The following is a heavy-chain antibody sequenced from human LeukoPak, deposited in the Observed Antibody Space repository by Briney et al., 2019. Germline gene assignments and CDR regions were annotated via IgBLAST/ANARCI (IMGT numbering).Heavy chain of an antibody. D-gene: IGHD5-18*01. V-gene: IGHV1-18*01. Sequence: ASVTVSCKASGYTFTSYGISWVRQAPGQGLEWMGWISAYNGNTNYAQKLQGRVTMTTDTSTSTAYMELRSLRSDDTAVYYCARDLPGGYSYGYGDYWGQGTLVTVSS. CDR2: ISAYNGNT. J-gene: IGHJ4*02. CDR3: ARDLPGGYSYGYGDY. CDR1: GYTFTSYG.